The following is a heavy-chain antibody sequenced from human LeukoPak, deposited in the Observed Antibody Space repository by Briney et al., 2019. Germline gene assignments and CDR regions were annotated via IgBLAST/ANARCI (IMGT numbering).Heavy chain of an antibody. CDR2: ISYDGNNK. CDR3: TTDSSLFDY. Sequence: PGKSLRLSCAASGFTFSNYAIHSVRQAPGKGLEWVAAISYDGNNKYYADSVKGRFTISRDNSKNTLFLQIHSLRAEDTALYYCTTDSSLFDYWGQGTLVTVSS. J-gene: IGHJ4*02. D-gene: IGHD3-22*01. CDR1: GFTFSNYA. V-gene: IGHV3-30*04.